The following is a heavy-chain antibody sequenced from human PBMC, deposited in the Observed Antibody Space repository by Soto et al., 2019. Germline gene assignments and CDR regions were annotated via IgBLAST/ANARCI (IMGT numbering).Heavy chain of an antibody. CDR1: GYTFTNYW. D-gene: IGHD3-22*01. CDR2: IYPGDSDT. CDR3: ARHEWDYYDSAGAFDI. V-gene: IGHV5-51*01. J-gene: IGHJ3*02. Sequence: GESLKISCKASGYTFTNYWIAWVRQMPGKGLEWMGIIYPGDSDTRKSPSFEGQVTISVDKSISTAYLQWSSLKASDTAMYYCARHEWDYYDSAGAFDIWGQGTMVTVSS.